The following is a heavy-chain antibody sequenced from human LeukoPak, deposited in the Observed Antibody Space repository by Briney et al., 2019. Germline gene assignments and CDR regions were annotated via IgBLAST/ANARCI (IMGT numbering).Heavy chain of an antibody. CDR2: ISGSGGST. V-gene: IGHV3-23*01. Sequence: GGSLRLSCAASGFTFSSYAMSWVRQAPGKGLEWVSAISGSGGSTYYADSVKGRFTISRDNSKNTLYLQMNSPRAEDTAVYYCAKAQSYYYGMDVWGQGTTVTVSS. CDR3: AKAQSYYYGMDV. J-gene: IGHJ6*02. CDR1: GFTFSSYA.